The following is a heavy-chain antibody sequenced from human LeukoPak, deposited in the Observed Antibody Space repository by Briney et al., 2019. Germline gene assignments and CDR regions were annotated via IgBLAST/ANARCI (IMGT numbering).Heavy chain of an antibody. D-gene: IGHD6-13*01. CDR3: ARARGIAAASPYYMDV. CDR1: GYSFTNYW. CDR2: IYPGDFDT. V-gene: IGHV5-51*01. Sequence: GESLKISCKASGYSFTNYWIGWVRQMPGKGLEWVGIIYPGDFDTRYSPSFQGQVTISVDKSISTAYLQWSSLKASDTAMYYCARARGIAAASPYYMDVWGKGTTVTVSS. J-gene: IGHJ6*03.